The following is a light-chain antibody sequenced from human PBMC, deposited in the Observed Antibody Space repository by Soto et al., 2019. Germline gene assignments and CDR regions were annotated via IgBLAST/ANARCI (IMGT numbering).Light chain of an antibody. CDR2: DAS. Sequence: DIQMTQSPSTLSASVGDRVTITCRASQRITNYLAWYQQTPGKAPNLLIYDASSLGSGVPSRFSGSGSGTEFTLTIRSLQPDDFATYYCQQYNSYPYTFGQGTKLEI. CDR3: QQYNSYPYT. V-gene: IGKV1-5*01. J-gene: IGKJ2*01. CDR1: QRITNY.